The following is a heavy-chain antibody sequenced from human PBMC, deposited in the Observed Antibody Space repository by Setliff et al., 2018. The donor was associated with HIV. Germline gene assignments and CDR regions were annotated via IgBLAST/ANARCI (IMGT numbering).Heavy chain of an antibody. J-gene: IGHJ4*02. V-gene: IGHV3-23*01. CDR2: ILSTGERT. CDR3: AKELAASGLGYFDS. Sequence: EASVKVSCAASGFTFSNYAMSWVRQAPGEGLEWVSAILSTGERTFYADSVKGRFTISRDNSKNTVYLQMNSLRAEDTAEYYCAKELAASGLGYFDSWGRGILGTVS. CDR1: GFTFSNYA. D-gene: IGHD3-22*01.